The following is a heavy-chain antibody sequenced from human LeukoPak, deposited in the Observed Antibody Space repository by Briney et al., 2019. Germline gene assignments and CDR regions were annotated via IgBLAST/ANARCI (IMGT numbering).Heavy chain of an antibody. V-gene: IGHV1-69*13. CDR3: ARDSHGYYDGSGSYPPGGYYYGMDV. D-gene: IGHD3-10*01. Sequence: EASVKVSCKASGGTFSSYAISWVRQAPGQGLEWMGGIIPIFGTANYAQKFQGRVTITADESASTAYMELSSLRSEDTAVYYCARDSHGYYDGSGSYPPGGYYYGMDVWGKGTTVTVSS. J-gene: IGHJ6*04. CDR2: IIPIFGTA. CDR1: GGTFSSYA.